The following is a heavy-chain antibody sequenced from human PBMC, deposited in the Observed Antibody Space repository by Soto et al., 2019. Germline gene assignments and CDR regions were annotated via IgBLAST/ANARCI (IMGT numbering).Heavy chain of an antibody. CDR3: ATVTTSGVHYYYGMDV. Sequence: QVQLVQSGAEVKKPGSSVKVSCKASGGTFSSYAISWVRQAPGQGLEWMGGIIPIFGTANYAQKFQGRVTITADESTSTAYMELSSLRSEDTGVYYCATVTTSGVHYYYGMDVWGQGTTVTVSS. D-gene: IGHD4-17*01. V-gene: IGHV1-69*01. J-gene: IGHJ6*02. CDR1: GGTFSSYA. CDR2: IIPIFGTA.